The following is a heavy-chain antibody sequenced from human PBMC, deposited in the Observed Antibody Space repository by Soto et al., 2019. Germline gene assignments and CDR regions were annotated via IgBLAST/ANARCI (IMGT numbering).Heavy chain of an antibody. J-gene: IGHJ4*02. D-gene: IGHD3-10*01. CDR3: ARDLFYYGSGSYSTFDY. CDR2: ISYDGSNK. Sequence: VQLVESGGGVVQPGRSLRLSCAASGFTFSSYAMHWVRQAPGKGLEWVAVISYDGSNKYYADSVKGRFTISRDNSKNRLYRQRKSLGVGDTAVYSCARDLFYYGSGSYSTFDYWGQGTLSPSPQ. V-gene: IGHV3-30-3*01. CDR1: GFTFSSYA.